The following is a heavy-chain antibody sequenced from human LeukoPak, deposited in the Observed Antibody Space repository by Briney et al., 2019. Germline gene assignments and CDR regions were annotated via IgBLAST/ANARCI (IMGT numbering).Heavy chain of an antibody. D-gene: IGHD6-13*01. CDR3: ARVGSSWDLVFDY. J-gene: IGHJ4*02. V-gene: IGHV4-30-4*01. Sequence: SETLSLTCTVSGGSISSGDYYWSWIRQPPGKGLEWIGYIYYSGSTYCNPSLKSRVTISVDTSKNQFSLKLSSVTAADTAVYYCARVGSSWDLVFDYWGQGTLVTVSS. CDR2: IYYSGST. CDR1: GGSISSGDYY.